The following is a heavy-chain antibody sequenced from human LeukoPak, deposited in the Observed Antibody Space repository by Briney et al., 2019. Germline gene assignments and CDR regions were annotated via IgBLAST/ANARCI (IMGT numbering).Heavy chain of an antibody. V-gene: IGHV4-34*01. J-gene: IGHJ5*02. CDR3: VRGQVPAARGYNWFDP. CDR1: GLSFNDYY. Sequence: SETLSLTCAVYGLSFNDYYWNWIRQPPGKGLEWIGEINARGDTNFNPSLKSRVTISVDTSKSQFSLRLTSMPAADTAVYYCVRGQVPAARGYNWFDPWGQGTLVTVSS. D-gene: IGHD2-2*01. CDR2: INARGDT.